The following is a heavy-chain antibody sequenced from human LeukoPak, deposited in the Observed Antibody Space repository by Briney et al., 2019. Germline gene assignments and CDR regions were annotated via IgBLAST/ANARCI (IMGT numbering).Heavy chain of an antibody. CDR3: ARGRDTAMVSYAFDI. CDR1: GFTFSSYG. J-gene: IGHJ3*02. CDR2: IWYDGSNK. D-gene: IGHD5-18*01. V-gene: IGHV3-33*01. Sequence: PGGSLRLSCAASGFTFSSYGMHWVRQAPGKGREWVAVIWYDGSNKYYADSVKGRFTISRDNSKNTLYLQMNSLRAEDTAVYYCARGRDTAMVSYAFDIWGQGTMVTVSS.